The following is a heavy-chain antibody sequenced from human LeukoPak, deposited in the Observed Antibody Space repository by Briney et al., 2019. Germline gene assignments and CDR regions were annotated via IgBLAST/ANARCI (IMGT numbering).Heavy chain of an antibody. D-gene: IGHD5-12*01. CDR2: ISNNGDRT. CDR3: VRDHANSGYDYYFDF. V-gene: IGHV3-64D*06. Sequence: GGSLRLSCSVSGFIFSNYAMHWVRQAPGKGLEYVSGISNNGDRTYYADSMKGRFTVSRDDSRGTLYLQMSSLSAEDTALYYCVRDHANSGYDYYFDFWGQGTLVTVSS. CDR1: GFIFSNYA. J-gene: IGHJ4*02.